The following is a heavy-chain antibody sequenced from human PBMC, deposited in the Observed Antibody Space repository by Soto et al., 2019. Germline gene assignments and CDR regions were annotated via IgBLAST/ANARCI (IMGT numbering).Heavy chain of an antibody. CDR3: ARGERAPLYSGYDYYYYYYYYGMDV. CDR2: IVPIFGTA. J-gene: IGHJ6*02. Sequence: GASVKVSCKASGGTFSSYAISWVRQAPGQGLEWMGGIVPIFGTANYAQKFQGRVTITADESTSTAYMELSSLRSEDTAVYYCARGERAPLYSGYDYYYYYYYYGMDVWGQGTTVTVSS. D-gene: IGHD5-12*01. CDR1: GGTFSSYA. V-gene: IGHV1-69*13.